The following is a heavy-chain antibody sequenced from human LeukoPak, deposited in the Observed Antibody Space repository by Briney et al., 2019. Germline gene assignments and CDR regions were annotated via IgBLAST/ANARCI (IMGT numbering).Heavy chain of an antibody. V-gene: IGHV3-48*02. J-gene: IGHJ4*02. CDR3: ARAEWGSGWLMGI. Sequence: GGSLRLSCEASGFTFSSYNMNWVRQAPGEGLEWVSYISSSSSSIFYADSVKGRFTISRDNAKNSLYLQMNSLRDEDTAVYYCARAEWGSGWLMGIWGQGTLVTVSS. CDR1: GFTFSSYN. CDR2: ISSSSSSI. D-gene: IGHD6-19*01.